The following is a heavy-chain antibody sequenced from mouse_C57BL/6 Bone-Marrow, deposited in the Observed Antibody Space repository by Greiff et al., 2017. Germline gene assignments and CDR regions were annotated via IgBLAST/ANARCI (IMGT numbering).Heavy chain of an antibody. V-gene: IGHV3-6*01. Sequence: EVQVVESGPGLVKPSQSLSLTCSVTGYSFTSGYYWNWIRQFPGNKLEWMGYISYDGSNNYNPSLKNRISITRDTSKNQFFLKLNSVTTEDTATYYCSSRDDGYYGDAMDYWGQGTSVTVSS. CDR1: GYSFTSGYY. J-gene: IGHJ4*01. CDR2: ISYDGSN. CDR3: SSRDDGYYGDAMDY. D-gene: IGHD2-3*01.